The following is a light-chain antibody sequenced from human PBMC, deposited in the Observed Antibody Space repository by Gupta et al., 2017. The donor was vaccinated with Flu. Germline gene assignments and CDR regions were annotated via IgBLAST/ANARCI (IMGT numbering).Light chain of an antibody. CDR2: DAS. CDR1: QSVSNY. J-gene: IGKJ4*01. Sequence: EIVLTQSPATLPLSPGETATLSCRASQSVSNYLAWYQQKPGQAPRLLIYDASNRATGIPARFSGSGYGTDFTLTSSSLEHEDFAVYCWQQRNTWPSFGGGTKVEIK. CDR3: QQRNTWPS. V-gene: IGKV3-11*01.